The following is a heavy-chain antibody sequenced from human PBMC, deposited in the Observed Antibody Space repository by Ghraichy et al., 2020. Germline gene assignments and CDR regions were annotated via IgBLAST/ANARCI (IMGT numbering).Heavy chain of an antibody. CDR2: INSRSDTI. J-gene: IGHJ2*01. CDR1: GFPFSSYS. CDR3: ARGYNYDFNWYFDL. D-gene: IGHD5-18*01. V-gene: IGHV3-21*01. Sequence: GGSLRLSCAASGFPFSSYSMDWVRQAPGEGLEWVASINSRSDTIFYTDSVKGRFAISRDNAKNSLFLQVNSLRAEDTAVYYCARGYNYDFNWYFDLWGRGTLVTVSS.